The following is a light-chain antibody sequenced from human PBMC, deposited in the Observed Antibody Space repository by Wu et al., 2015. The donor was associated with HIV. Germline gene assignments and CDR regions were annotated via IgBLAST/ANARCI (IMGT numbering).Light chain of an antibody. Sequence: VGERVTITCRASQFIAVFKLYQQNTGKAPKLLIYTASSLQSGVPSRFSGSGSGTDFTLTISSLQPEDFASYYCQQSYTTPLTFGPGTKVDIK. CDR3: QQSYTTPLT. CDR2: TAS. J-gene: IGKJ3*01. CDR1: QFIAV. V-gene: IGKV1-39*01.